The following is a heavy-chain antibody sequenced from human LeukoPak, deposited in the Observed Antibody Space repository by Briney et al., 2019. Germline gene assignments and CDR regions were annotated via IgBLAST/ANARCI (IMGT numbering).Heavy chain of an antibody. Sequence: PGGSLRLSCAASGFTFSNAWMSWVRQAPGKGLEWVGRIKSKTDGGTTDYAAPVKGRFTISGDDSKNTLYLQMNSLKTEDTAVYYCTAGGWLVSLDYWGQGTLVTVSS. V-gene: IGHV3-15*01. CDR3: TAGGWLVSLDY. D-gene: IGHD6-19*01. CDR2: IKSKTDGGTT. J-gene: IGHJ4*02. CDR1: GFTFSNAW.